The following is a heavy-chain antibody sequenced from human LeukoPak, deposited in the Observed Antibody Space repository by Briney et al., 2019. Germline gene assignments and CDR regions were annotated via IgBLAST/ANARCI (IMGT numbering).Heavy chain of an antibody. V-gene: IGHV3-66*02. CDR1: GFTVSSNY. CDR3: ARDNKGSYSSDY. D-gene: IGHD1-26*01. CDR2: IYSGGST. Sequence: GGSLRLSCAASGFTVSSNYMSWVRQAPGKGLEWVSVIYSGGSTYYADSVKGRFTISRDNSKNTLYLQMNSLRAEDTAAYYCARDNKGSYSSDYWRQGTLVTVSS. J-gene: IGHJ4*02.